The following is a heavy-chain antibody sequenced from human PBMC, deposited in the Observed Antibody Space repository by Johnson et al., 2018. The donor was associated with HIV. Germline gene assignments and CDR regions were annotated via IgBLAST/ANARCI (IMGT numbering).Heavy chain of an antibody. Sequence: VQLLESGGGLVQPGGSLRLSCAASGFTFSSYTMNWVRQAPGKGLEWVSGVSGSGGSTYYADSVKGRFTISRDNSKNTLFLQMNSLRAEDTALYYCAKDLTYGDYEVDAFDIWGQGTMLTVSS. CDR1: GFTFSSYT. CDR3: AKDLTYGDYEVDAFDI. CDR2: VSGSGGST. J-gene: IGHJ3*02. D-gene: IGHD4-17*01. V-gene: IGHV3-23*01.